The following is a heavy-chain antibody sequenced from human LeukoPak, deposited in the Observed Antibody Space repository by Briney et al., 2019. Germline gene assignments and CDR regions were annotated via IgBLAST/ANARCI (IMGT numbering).Heavy chain of an antibody. CDR3: TRDLGVDTTMIFFDY. CDR2: SAYNGNT. Sequence: SAYNGNTNYAQKFQGRVTMTTDTSTSTAYMEVRSLRSDDTAVYYCTRDLGVDTTMIFFDYWGQGSLVTVSS. V-gene: IGHV1-18*01. J-gene: IGHJ4*02. D-gene: IGHD5-18*01.